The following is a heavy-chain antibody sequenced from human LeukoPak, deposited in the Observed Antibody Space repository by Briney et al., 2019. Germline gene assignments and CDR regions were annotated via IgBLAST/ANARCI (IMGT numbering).Heavy chain of an antibody. J-gene: IGHJ4*02. CDR2: ISSSSSTI. Sequence: GGSLRLSCAASGFTFSSYSMNWVRQAPGKGLEWVSYISSSSSTIYYADSVKGRFTISRDNAKNSLYLQVNSLRAEDTAVYYCAREPVAQPFDYWGQGTLVTVSS. V-gene: IGHV3-48*01. CDR3: AREPVAQPFDY. D-gene: IGHD6-19*01. CDR1: GFTFSSYS.